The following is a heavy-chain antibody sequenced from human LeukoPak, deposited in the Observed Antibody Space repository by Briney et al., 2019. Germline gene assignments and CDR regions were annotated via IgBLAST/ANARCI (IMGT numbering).Heavy chain of an antibody. CDR3: ARGFSGYYGSGRRCWFDP. D-gene: IGHD3-10*01. CDR2: IYNGGSA. Sequence: SETLSLTCTVSGGSISSSNYYWGWIRQPPGKGLEWIGNIYNGGSAYCNPSLKSRVTISVDTSKNQFSLKLSSVTAADTAVYYCARGFSGYYGSGRRCWFDPWGQGTLVTVSS. CDR1: GGSISSSNYY. J-gene: IGHJ5*02. V-gene: IGHV4-39*07.